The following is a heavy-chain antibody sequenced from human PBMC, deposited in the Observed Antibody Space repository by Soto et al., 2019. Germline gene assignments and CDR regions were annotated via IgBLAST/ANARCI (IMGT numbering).Heavy chain of an antibody. D-gene: IGHD4-17*01. J-gene: IGHJ6*02. V-gene: IGHV4-59*01. Sequence: QVQLQESGPGLVKPSETLSLTCTVSGGSIVSYYWSWIRQPPGKGLEWIGHIYYRGTTTYNPSLQSRVTISVDTSKNQFSLRLSSLTDADTAVYYCARQNGDFDYYFYGVDVWGQGTTVTVS. CDR3: ARQNGDFDYYFYGVDV. CDR2: IYYRGTT. CDR1: GGSIVSYY.